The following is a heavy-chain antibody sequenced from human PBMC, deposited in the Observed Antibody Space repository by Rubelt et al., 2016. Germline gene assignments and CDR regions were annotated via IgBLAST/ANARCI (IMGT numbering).Heavy chain of an antibody. CDR2: VSYSGST. CDR1: GGSISSSNYY. J-gene: IGHJ4*02. D-gene: IGHD2-8*02. CDR3: ARSGALPPNYY. Sequence: QLQLQESGPGLVKPSETLSLTCTVSGGSISSSNYYWGWIRQPPGKGLEWIGSVSYSGSTYYNPSPKSRVTISLDTPKNQFSLKLSSVTATDTAVYYCARSGALPPNYYWGQGTLVTVSS. V-gene: IGHV4-39*07.